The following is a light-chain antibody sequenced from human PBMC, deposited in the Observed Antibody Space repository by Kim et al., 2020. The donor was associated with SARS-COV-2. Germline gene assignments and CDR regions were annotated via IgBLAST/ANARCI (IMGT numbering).Light chain of an antibody. J-gene: IGKJ5*01. CDR3: QHYNDYPSA. V-gene: IGKV1-16*01. CDR1: QGISHY. Sequence: SVGESVTITCRASQGISHYLAWFQQKPEKAPKSLIFAASSLQSGVPSRFSGSGSGTDFTLTISGLQPEDFATYYCQHYNDYPSAFGQGTRLEIK. CDR2: AAS.